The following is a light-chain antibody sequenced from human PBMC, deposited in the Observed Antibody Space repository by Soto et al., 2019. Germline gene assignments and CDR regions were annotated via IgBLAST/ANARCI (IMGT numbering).Light chain of an antibody. CDR1: QSVSSY. V-gene: IGKV3-11*01. Sequence: EILMTQSPATLSVSPGERATLSCRASQSVSSYLAWYQQKPGQPPRLLIYGASTRATGIPPRFSGRGSGTDFTLTISSLEPEDFAVYYCQQRTDWPPLTFGGGTNVEVE. CDR2: GAS. CDR3: QQRTDWPPLT. J-gene: IGKJ4*01.